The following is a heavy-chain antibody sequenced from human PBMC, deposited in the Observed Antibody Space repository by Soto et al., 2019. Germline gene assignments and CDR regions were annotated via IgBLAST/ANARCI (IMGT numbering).Heavy chain of an antibody. Sequence: QVQLQESGPGLEKASETLSLTCTVSGGSMSGYYWSWIRQPQGKGLEWIGFIYDSGTTNYNPSLNSRGTISIDTSKNQFSLKLPSVTAADTAVYYCARVSHIVVVPAVRGAVDIWVQGTMITVPS. CDR2: IYDSGTT. CDR3: ARVSHIVVVPAVRGAVDI. V-gene: IGHV4-59*01. D-gene: IGHD2-21*02. J-gene: IGHJ3*02. CDR1: GGSMSGYY.